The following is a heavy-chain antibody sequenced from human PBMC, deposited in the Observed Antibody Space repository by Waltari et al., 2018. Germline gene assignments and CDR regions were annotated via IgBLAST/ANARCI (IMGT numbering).Heavy chain of an antibody. J-gene: IGHJ4*02. CDR1: GLTFSGFY. V-gene: IGHV3-7*01. CDR3: TKNVRPDY. Sequence: EVQLVESGGGLVQPGGSLRLSCTASGLTFSGFYLSWFRQAPGKGLEWVANIKYGGTEKNYVDSVTGRFTISRDDAKNSLYLQMNSLRAEDTAVYYCTKNVRPDYWGQGTLVTVSS. CDR2: IKYGGTEK. D-gene: IGHD6-6*01.